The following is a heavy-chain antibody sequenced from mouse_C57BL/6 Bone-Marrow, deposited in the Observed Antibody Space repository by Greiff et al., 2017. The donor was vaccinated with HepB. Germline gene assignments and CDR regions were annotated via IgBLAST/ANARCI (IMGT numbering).Heavy chain of an antibody. V-gene: IGHV7-1*01. J-gene: IGHJ4*01. CDR1: GFTFSDFY. CDR2: SRNKANDYTT. Sequence: EVNVVDSGGGLVQSGRSLRLSCATSGFTFSDFYMEWVRQAPGKGLEWIAASRNKANDYTTEYSASVKARFIVSRDSSQTNLYLQMNALRAEDTAIYYCARGNPMDYWGQGTSVTVSS. CDR3: ARGNPMDY.